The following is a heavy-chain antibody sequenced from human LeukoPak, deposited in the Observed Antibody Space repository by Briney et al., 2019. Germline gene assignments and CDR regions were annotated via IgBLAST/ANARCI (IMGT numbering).Heavy chain of an antibody. D-gene: IGHD1-26*01. J-gene: IGHJ4*02. V-gene: IGHV3-20*04. CDR2: INWNGGST. CDR1: GFTFDDYG. CDR3: ARDSPAQWDGASDY. Sequence: VGSLRLSCAASGFTFDDYGMSWVRQAPGKGLEWVSGINWNGGSTGYADSVKGRFTISRDNAKNSLYLQMNSLRAEDTALYYCARDSPAQWDGASDYWGQGTLVTVSS.